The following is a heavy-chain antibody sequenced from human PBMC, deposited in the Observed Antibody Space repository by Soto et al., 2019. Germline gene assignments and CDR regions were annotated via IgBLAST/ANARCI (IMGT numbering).Heavy chain of an antibody. CDR3: ARDVGARPIYYYYDYMDV. CDR1: GFTVSSNY. D-gene: IGHD1-26*01. J-gene: IGHJ6*03. Sequence: EVQLVESGGGLVQPGGSLRLSCAASGFTVSSNYMSWVRQAPGKGLEWVSVIYSGGSTYYADSVKGRFTISRDNSKNTLYLQMNSLRAEDTAVYYCARDVGARPIYYYYDYMDVWGKGTTVTVSS. CDR2: IYSGGST. V-gene: IGHV3-66*01.